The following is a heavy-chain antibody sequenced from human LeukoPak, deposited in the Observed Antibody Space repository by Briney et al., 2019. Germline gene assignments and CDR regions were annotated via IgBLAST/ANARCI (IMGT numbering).Heavy chain of an antibody. Sequence: GGSLRLSCEASGFTFRSFSMNWVRQAPGKGLEWVAVIWYDGSNKYYADSVKGRFTISRDNSKNTLYLQMNSLRAEDTAVYYCARTMRPILTGYYSLDYWGQGTLVTISS. CDR2: IWYDGSNK. J-gene: IGHJ4*02. CDR1: GFTFRSFS. V-gene: IGHV3-33*08. CDR3: ARTMRPILTGYYSLDY. D-gene: IGHD3-9*01.